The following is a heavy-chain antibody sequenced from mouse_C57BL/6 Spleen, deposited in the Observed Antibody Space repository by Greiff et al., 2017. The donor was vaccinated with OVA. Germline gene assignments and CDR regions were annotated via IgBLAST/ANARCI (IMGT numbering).Heavy chain of an antibody. V-gene: IGHV1-55*01. CDR2: IYPGSGST. D-gene: IGHD1-1*01. Sequence: QVQLQQPGAELVKPGASVKMSCKASGYTFTSYWITWVKQRPGQGLEWIGDIYPGSGSTNYNEKFKSKATLTVDTSSSTAYMPLSSLTSEDSAVYYCARDDDTTVVAEGYFEYGGQGTTLTVSS. CDR3: ARDDDTTVVAEGYFEY. J-gene: IGHJ2*01. CDR1: GYTFTSYW.